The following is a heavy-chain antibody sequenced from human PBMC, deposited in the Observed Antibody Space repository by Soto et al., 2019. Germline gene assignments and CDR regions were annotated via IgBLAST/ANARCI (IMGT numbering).Heavy chain of an antibody. CDR1: GDTFTFYS. J-gene: IGHJ4*02. V-gene: IGHV1-69*02. CDR2: INPILSMS. Sequence: HVQLVQSGAEVKKPGSSVRVSCKDSGDTFTFYSINWVRQAPGLGLEWMGRINPILSMSNYAQRFQGRVTMTEDKSTSTAYMELSSLRSEDTAMYYCASSYGSGYRAFDYWGLGALVTVSS. D-gene: IGHD3-10*01. CDR3: ASSYGSGYRAFDY.